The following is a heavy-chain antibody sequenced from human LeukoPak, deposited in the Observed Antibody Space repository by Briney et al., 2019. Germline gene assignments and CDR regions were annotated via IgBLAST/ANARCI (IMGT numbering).Heavy chain of an antibody. J-gene: IGHJ3*02. V-gene: IGHV3-66*01. CDR1: GFTVSSNY. CDR3: ARSTFLSDAFDI. CDR2: IYSGGST. Sequence: GGSLRLSCAASGFTVSSNYMSWVRQAPGKGLEWVSVIYSGGSTYYADSVKGRFTISRDNSKNTLYLQMNSLRAEDTAVYYCARSTFLSDAFDIWGQGTMVTVSS.